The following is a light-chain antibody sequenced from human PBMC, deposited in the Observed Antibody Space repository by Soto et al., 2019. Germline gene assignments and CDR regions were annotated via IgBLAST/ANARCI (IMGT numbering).Light chain of an antibody. J-gene: IGKJ1*01. Sequence: EIVLTQSPGTLSLSPGERSTLSCRASQSVSSSYLAWYQQKPGQAPRLRIYGASSRATGIPDRFSGSGSGTDFTLTISSLEPEDFAVYYCQQYGSSPWTFGQGTKVDIK. CDR3: QQYGSSPWT. CDR2: GAS. CDR1: QSVSSSY. V-gene: IGKV3-20*01.